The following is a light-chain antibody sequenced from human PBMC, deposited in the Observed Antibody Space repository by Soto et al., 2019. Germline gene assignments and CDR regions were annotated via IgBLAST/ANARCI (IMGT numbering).Light chain of an antibody. CDR3: QQRSSWPLT. CDR2: GAS. J-gene: IGKJ4*01. Sequence: EIVMTQSPGTLSLSPGERATLSCRASQSVSSRLAWYQQKPGQAPRLLISGASSRATGIPDRFSGSGSGPEYTLTITRLEPEDFAVYFCQQRSSWPLTFGGGTRWIS. CDR1: QSVSSR. V-gene: IGKV3D-20*02.